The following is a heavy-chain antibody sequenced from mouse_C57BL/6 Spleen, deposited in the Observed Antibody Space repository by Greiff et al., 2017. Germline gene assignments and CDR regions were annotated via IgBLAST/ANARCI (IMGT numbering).Heavy chain of an antibody. CDR3: ARRGGGSAWFAY. Sequence: QVQLQQPGAELVKPGASVKMSCKASGYTFTSYWITWVKQRPGQGLEWIGDIYPGSGSTNYNEKFKSKATLTVDTSSSTAYMQLSSLTSEDSAVXDCARRGGGSAWFAYWGQGTLVTVSA. D-gene: IGHD1-1*02. CDR1: GYTFTSYW. CDR2: IYPGSGST. V-gene: IGHV1-55*01. J-gene: IGHJ3*01.